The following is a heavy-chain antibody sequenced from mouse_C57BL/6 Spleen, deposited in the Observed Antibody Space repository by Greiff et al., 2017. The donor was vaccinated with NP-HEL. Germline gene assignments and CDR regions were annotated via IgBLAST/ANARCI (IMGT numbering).Heavy chain of an antibody. J-gene: IGHJ2*01. CDR2: IDPEDGET. D-gene: IGHD2-1*01. Sequence: EVQLQQSGAELVKPGASVKLSCTASGFNIKDYYMHWVKQRTEQGLEWIGRIDPEDGETKYAPKFQGKATITADISSNTAYLQLSSLTSEDTAVYYCAPIYYGNQYYFDYWGQGTTLTVSS. CDR3: APIYYGNQYYFDY. CDR1: GFNIKDYY. V-gene: IGHV14-2*01.